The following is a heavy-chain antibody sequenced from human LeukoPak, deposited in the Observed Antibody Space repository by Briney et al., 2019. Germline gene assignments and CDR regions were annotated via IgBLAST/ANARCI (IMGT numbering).Heavy chain of an antibody. V-gene: IGHV4-39*01. D-gene: IGHD6-13*01. Sequence: PSETLSLTYTVSGDYNSSCSSYWAWIRQPPGKGLEWIGSIYYSGSTSYNPSLKSRVTISVDTSKNQFSLRLSSVTAADTAVYYCARNRSASMGAAGSAFDIWGQGTMVTVSS. CDR2: IYYSGST. CDR3: ARNRSASMGAAGSAFDI. CDR1: GDYNSSCSSY. J-gene: IGHJ3*02.